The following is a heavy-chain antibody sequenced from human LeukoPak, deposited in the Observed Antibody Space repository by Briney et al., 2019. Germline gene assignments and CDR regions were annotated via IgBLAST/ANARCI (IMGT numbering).Heavy chain of an antibody. D-gene: IGHD6-13*01. Sequence: GASVKVSCKVSGYTLTELSMHWVRQAPGKGLEWMGGFDPEDGETIYAQKFQGRVTMTEDTSTDTAYMELNSLRYEDTAVCYCATVDERYLTQQVDYNGMDVWGQGTTVTVSS. J-gene: IGHJ6*02. CDR2: FDPEDGET. V-gene: IGHV1-24*01. CDR3: ATVDERYLTQQVDYNGMDV. CDR1: GYTLTELS.